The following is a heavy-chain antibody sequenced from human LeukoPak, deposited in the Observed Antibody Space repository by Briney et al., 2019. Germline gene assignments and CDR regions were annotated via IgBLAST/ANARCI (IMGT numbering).Heavy chain of an antibody. CDR3: AELGITMIGGV. CDR2: INPDGNQK. V-gene: IGHV3-7*01. Sequence: GGSLRLSCAASGFTFSSYWMSWVRQAPGKGLEWVANINPDGNQKRYVDSVKGRFTISRDNAKNSLYLQMNSLRAEDTAVHYCAELGITMIGGVWGKGTTVTFSS. J-gene: IGHJ6*04. CDR1: GFTFSSYW. D-gene: IGHD3-10*02.